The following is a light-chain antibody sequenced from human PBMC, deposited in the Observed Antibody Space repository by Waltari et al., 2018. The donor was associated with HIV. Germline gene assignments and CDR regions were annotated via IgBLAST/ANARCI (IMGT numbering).Light chain of an antibody. CDR1: SSNIGADYD. J-gene: IGLJ2*01. CDR2: ANP. CDR3: QSYDSSLSGYVV. V-gene: IGLV1-40*01. Sequence: QSVLTQPPSVSGAPGQRVTISCTGSSSNIGADYDVHWYQHLPGTAPKLLIYANPQRPSGVPDRFSGSKSGTSASLAITGLQAEDEAEYYCQSYDSSLSGYVVFGGGTKLTVL.